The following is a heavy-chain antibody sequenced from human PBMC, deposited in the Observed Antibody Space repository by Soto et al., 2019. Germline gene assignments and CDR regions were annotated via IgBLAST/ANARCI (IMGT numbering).Heavy chain of an antibody. CDR1: GFTFNSYV. D-gene: IGHD6-19*01. Sequence: VSLSLTSEALGFTFNSYVKSWVGQAPGRGLEWVSTISGSGSSTYYAYSVKGRFTISRDNSKNTLYLQMNSLRAEDTAVYYCARTRGSGWNYYFDYWGQGTLVTGSS. J-gene: IGHJ4*02. CDR3: ARTRGSGWNYYFDY. CDR2: ISGSGSST. V-gene: IGHV3-23*01.